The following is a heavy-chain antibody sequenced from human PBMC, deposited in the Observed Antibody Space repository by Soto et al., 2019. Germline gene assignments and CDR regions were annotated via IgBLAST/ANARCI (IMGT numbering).Heavy chain of an antibody. D-gene: IGHD2-8*01. Sequence: EVQLVESGGGLVQPGGSLRLSCSASGFTFSSYAMHWVRQAPGKGLGYVSAISSNGGSTYYADSVKGRFTISRDNSKNTLYLQMSSLRAEDTAVYYCVKANKYDFDYWGQGTLVTVSS. CDR3: VKANKYDFDY. V-gene: IGHV3-64D*06. CDR2: ISSNGGST. CDR1: GFTFSSYA. J-gene: IGHJ4*02.